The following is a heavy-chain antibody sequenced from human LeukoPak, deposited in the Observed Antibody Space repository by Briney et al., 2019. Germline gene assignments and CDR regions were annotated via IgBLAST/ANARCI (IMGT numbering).Heavy chain of an antibody. CDR3: ARAGYDSSGYYYAEYFQH. D-gene: IGHD3-22*01. J-gene: IGHJ1*01. Sequence: SGTLSLTCAVSGGSISSGGYSWSWIRQPPGKGLEWIGYIYHSGSTYYNPSLKSRVTISVDRSKNQFSLKLSSVTAADTAVYYCARAGYDSSGYYYAEYFQHWGQGTLVTVSS. V-gene: IGHV4-30-2*01. CDR2: IYHSGST. CDR1: GGSISSGGYS.